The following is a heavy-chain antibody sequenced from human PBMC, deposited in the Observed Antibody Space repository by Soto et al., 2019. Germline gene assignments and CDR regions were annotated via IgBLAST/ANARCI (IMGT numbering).Heavy chain of an antibody. CDR3: VRERGLSSFYGMDV. Sequence: GGSLRLSCAASGFTITSYSMNWVRQASGKGLEWVASISSSSSHIYYADSVKGRFTISRDNARNSLYLQMNTLRADDAAVYYCVRERGLSSFYGMDVWGQGTTVTVSS. J-gene: IGHJ6*02. D-gene: IGHD3-10*01. CDR2: ISSSSSHI. V-gene: IGHV3-21*01. CDR1: GFTITSYS.